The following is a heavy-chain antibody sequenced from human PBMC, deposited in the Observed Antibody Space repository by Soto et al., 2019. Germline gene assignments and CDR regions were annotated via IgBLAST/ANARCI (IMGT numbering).Heavy chain of an antibody. CDR3: ARRWIQLWSFDY. CDR2: IIPIFGTA. D-gene: IGHD5-18*01. Sequence: SCKASGGTFSSYAISWVRQAPGQGLEWMGGIIPIFGTANYAQKFQGRVTITADESTSTAYMELSSLRSEDTAVYYCARRWIQLWSFDYWGQGTLVTVSS. CDR1: GGTFSSYA. J-gene: IGHJ4*02. V-gene: IGHV1-69*01.